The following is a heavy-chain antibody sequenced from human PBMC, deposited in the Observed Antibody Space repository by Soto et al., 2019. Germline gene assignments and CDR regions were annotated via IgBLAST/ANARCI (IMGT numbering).Heavy chain of an antibody. V-gene: IGHV5-51*01. Sequence: GESLKISCKGSGYSFSNYWIVWVRQMPGKGLEWMGIIYPGDSDTRYSPSFQGQVTISADKSVTTAYLQWSSLKASDTAMYYCARRASYGSAPLDYWGQGTLVTVSS. CDR3: ARRASYGSAPLDY. J-gene: IGHJ4*02. CDR2: IYPGDSDT. D-gene: IGHD3-10*01. CDR1: GYSFSNYW.